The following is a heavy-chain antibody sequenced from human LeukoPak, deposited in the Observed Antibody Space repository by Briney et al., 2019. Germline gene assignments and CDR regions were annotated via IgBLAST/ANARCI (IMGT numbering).Heavy chain of an antibody. D-gene: IGHD6-19*01. CDR2: INPNSGGT. Sequence: GASVKVSCKASGYTFTGYYMHWVRQAPGQGLEWMGWINPNSGGTNYAQKFQGRVTMTRDTSISTAYMELSRLRSDDTAVYYCASRPQYSSGWYWFDPWGQGTLVTVSS. CDR3: ASRPQYSSGWYWFDP. J-gene: IGHJ5*02. CDR1: GYTFTGYY. V-gene: IGHV1-2*02.